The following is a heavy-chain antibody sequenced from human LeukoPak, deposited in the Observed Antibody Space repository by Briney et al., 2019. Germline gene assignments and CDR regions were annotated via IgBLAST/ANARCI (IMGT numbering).Heavy chain of an antibody. CDR3: ASSSSGDYFDY. CDR1: GVSISSGGYY. CDR2: IYYSGST. V-gene: IGHV4-31*03. D-gene: IGHD6-6*01. J-gene: IGHJ4*02. Sequence: SETLSLTCTVSGVSISSGGYYWSWIRQHPGKGLEWIGYIYYSGSTYYNPSLKSRFTISVDTSKNPFSLKLSSVTAADTAVYYCASSSSGDYFDYWGQGTLVTVSS.